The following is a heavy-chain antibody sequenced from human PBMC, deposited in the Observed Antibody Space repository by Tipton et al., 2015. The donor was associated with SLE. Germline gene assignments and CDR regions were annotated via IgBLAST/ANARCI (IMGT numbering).Heavy chain of an antibody. J-gene: IGHJ3*02. CDR2: INWNGGST. D-gene: IGHD6-13*01. V-gene: IGHV3-20*04. CDR1: GFTFDDYG. Sequence: SLRLSCAASGFTFDDYGMSWVRQAPGKGLEWVSGINWNGGSTGYADSVKGRFTISRDNAKNSLYLQMNSLRAEDTAVYYCAKDLAAADAFDIWGQGTMVTVSS. CDR3: AKDLAAADAFDI.